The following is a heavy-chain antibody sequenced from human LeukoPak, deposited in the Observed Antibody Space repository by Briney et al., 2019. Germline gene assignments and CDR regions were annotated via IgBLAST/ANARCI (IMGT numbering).Heavy chain of an antibody. CDR2: IYYSGST. CDR3: AREPEIRLSPHYYDSSGILDY. J-gene: IGHJ4*02. Sequence: SETLSLTXTVSGGSVSSGDYYWNWIRQPPGKGLEWIGYIYYSGSTYYNPSLKSRLTISVDTSKNHFSLKLSSVTAADTAVYYCAREPEIRLSPHYYDSSGILDYWGQGTLVTVSS. CDR1: GGSVSSGDYY. D-gene: IGHD3-22*01. V-gene: IGHV4-30-4*08.